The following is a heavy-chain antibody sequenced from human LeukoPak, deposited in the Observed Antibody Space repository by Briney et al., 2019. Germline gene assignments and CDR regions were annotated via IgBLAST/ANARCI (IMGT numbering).Heavy chain of an antibody. J-gene: IGHJ5*02. CDR2: ISAYNGNT. CDR1: GYTFTSYG. V-gene: IGHV1-18*01. D-gene: IGHD2-2*01. CDR3: ARDRIVVVPAAGSDP. Sequence: ASVKVSCKASGYTFTSYGISWVRQAPGQGLEWMGWISAYNGNTNYAQKLQGRVTMTTDTSTSTAYMELRSLRSDDTAVYYCARDRIVVVPAAGSDPWGQGTLVTVSS.